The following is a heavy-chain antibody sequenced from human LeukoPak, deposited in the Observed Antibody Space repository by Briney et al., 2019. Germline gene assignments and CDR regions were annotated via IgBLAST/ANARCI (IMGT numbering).Heavy chain of an antibody. CDR1: GFTFNSYS. D-gene: IGHD3-10*01. Sequence: GGSLRLSCAASGFTFNSYSMNRVRQAPGKGLVWVSRINPDGSTTYYADSVKGRITISRDNAKNTLYLQMNSLRAEDTAVYYCVRGVADSYGQFDNWGQGTLVTVSS. J-gene: IGHJ4*02. V-gene: IGHV3-74*01. CDR2: INPDGSTT. CDR3: VRGVADSYGQFDN.